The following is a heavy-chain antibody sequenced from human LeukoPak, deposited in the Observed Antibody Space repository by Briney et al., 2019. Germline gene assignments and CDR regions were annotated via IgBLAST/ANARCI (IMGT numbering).Heavy chain of an antibody. J-gene: IGHJ4*02. V-gene: IGHV3-23*01. Sequence: GGSLRLSCAASGFTFSSYAMNWVRQPPGKGLEWVSGISGNGGSTYYADSVKGRFTISRDNSKNSLYLQMNSLRAEDTAVCYCANDPYCGGDCYYDYWGQGTVVTASS. CDR1: GFTFSSYA. CDR3: ANDPYCGGDCYYDY. CDR2: ISGNGGST. D-gene: IGHD2-21*02.